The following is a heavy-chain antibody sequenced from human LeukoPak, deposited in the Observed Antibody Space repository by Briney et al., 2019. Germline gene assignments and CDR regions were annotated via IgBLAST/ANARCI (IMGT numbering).Heavy chain of an antibody. D-gene: IGHD6-6*01. J-gene: IGHJ4*02. CDR2: IYYSGST. V-gene: IGHV4-31*03. CDR1: GGSISSGGYY. Sequence: SETLSLTCTVSGGSISSGGYYWNWIRQHPGKGLEWIGYIYYSGSTYYNPSLKSRVNISVDTSKNQFSLKLSSVTAADTAVYYCARVPKVEYSSSSAPLDYWGQGTLVTVSS. CDR3: ARVPKVEYSSSSAPLDY.